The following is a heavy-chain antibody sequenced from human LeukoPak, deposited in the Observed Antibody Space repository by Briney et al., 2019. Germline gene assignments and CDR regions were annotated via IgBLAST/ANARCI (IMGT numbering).Heavy chain of an antibody. CDR2: MNPNSGNT. Sequence: ASVKVSCKASGYSFTSYDTNWVRQATGQGLEWMGWMNPNSGNTGYAQKFQGRVTMTRNTSISTAYMELSSLRSEDTAVYYCARDPDIMVRGVIRFDYWGQGTLVTVSS. V-gene: IGHV1-8*01. CDR1: GYSFTSYD. CDR3: ARDPDIMVRGVIRFDY. J-gene: IGHJ4*02. D-gene: IGHD3-10*01.